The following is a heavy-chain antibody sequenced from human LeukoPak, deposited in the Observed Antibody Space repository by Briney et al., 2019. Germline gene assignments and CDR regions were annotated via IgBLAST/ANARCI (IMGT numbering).Heavy chain of an antibody. J-gene: IGHJ4*02. Sequence: ASVKVSCKVSGYTLTELSMHWVRQAPGKGLEWMGGFDPEDDETIYAQKFQGRVTMTEDTSTDTAYMELSSLRSEDTAVYYCATGNYYGSGSYYTLGYWGQGTLVTVSS. V-gene: IGHV1-24*01. D-gene: IGHD3-10*01. CDR3: ATGNYYGSGSYYTLGY. CDR2: FDPEDDET. CDR1: GYTLTELS.